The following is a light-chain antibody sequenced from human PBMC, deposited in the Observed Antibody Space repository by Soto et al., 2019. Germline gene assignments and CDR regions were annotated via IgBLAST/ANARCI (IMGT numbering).Light chain of an antibody. CDR3: QQYHAYPYT. Sequence: DIQMTQSPSTLSAFVGDRVTITCRASQSISRWLAWYHLRPGKAPKLLIHDASNLESGVPSRFSGSGSGTEFTLTISSLQPDDSAIYYCQQYHAYPYTFGQGTKLGIK. J-gene: IGKJ2*01. CDR2: DAS. CDR1: QSISRW. V-gene: IGKV1-5*01.